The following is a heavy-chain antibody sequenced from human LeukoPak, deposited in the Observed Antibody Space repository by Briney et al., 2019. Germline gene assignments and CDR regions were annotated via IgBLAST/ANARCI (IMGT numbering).Heavy chain of an antibody. Sequence: GASVKVSCKAPAYSFINSGLSWVRQAPGQGLEWMGWITTYNGHTNYAQKFQGRVTMTTDTSTTTAYMELSSLRSEDTAVYYCATDLGRPQTYGDYSWGQGTLVTVSS. CDR1: AYSFINSG. CDR3: ATDLGRPQTYGDYS. D-gene: IGHD4-17*01. CDR2: ITTYNGHT. J-gene: IGHJ4*02. V-gene: IGHV1-18*01.